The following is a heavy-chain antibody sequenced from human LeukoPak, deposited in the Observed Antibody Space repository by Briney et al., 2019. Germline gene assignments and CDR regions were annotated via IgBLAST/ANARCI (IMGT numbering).Heavy chain of an antibody. CDR1: GFPFSNYA. J-gene: IGHJ2*01. V-gene: IGHV3-23*01. CDR2: ISGSGTSGAST. Sequence: GGSLRLSCAASGFPFSNYAMIWVRQAPGKGLEWVSTISGSGTSGASTYYADSVKGRFTISRDDSKNTLYLQVNSLRADDTAVYYCAKAHYWYFDLWGRGTLVTVSS. CDR3: AKAHYWYFDL.